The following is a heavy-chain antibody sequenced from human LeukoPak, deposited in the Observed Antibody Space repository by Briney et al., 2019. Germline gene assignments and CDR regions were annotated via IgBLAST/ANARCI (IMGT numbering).Heavy chain of an antibody. CDR1: GFTFTDYY. D-gene: IGHD2-15*01. V-gene: IGHV3-11*04. Sequence: PGGSLRLSCAASGFTFTDYYMSWIRQAPGKGLEWVSYISNSGSTIYYADSVKGRFTISRDNAKNSLYLQMNSLRAEDTAVYYCARLYCSGGSCWFDPWGQGTLVTVSS. CDR3: ARLYCSGGSCWFDP. CDR2: ISNSGSTI. J-gene: IGHJ5*02.